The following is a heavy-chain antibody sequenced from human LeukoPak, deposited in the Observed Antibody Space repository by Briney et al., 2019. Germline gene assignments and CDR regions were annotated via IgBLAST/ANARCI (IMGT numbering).Heavy chain of an antibody. J-gene: IGHJ6*03. CDR2: IYSGGST. CDR3: AREWSNYYYMDV. CDR1: GFTVSSNY. Sequence: GGSLRLSCAASGFTVSSNYMSWVRQAPGKGLEWVSVIYSGGSTYYADSVKGRFTISRDNSKNTLYLQMNSLRAEDTAVYYCAREWSNYYYMDVWGKGTTVTVSS. V-gene: IGHV3-53*01. D-gene: IGHD2-15*01.